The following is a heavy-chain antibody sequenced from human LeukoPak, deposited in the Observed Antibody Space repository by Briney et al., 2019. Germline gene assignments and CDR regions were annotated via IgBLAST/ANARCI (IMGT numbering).Heavy chain of an antibody. CDR3: ARLRDGYNYYFDY. J-gene: IGHJ4*02. Sequence: GESLRISCKGSGYTFTNFWIGWVRQKPGKGLEWMGIIYPGDSETKYSPSLQGQVTISVDKSISTAYLQWGSLKASDTAMYYCARLRDGYNYYFDYWGQGTLVTVSS. CDR1: GYTFTNFW. V-gene: IGHV5-51*01. D-gene: IGHD5-24*01. CDR2: IYPGDSET.